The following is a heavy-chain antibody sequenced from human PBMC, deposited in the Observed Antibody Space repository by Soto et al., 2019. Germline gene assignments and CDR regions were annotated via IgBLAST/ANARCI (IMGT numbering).Heavy chain of an antibody. Sequence: EVQLVESGGGLVQPGGSLRLSCAASGFTFSSYWMHWVRQAPGKGLVWVSSISTDASSTSYADPVKSRFTISRDNAKNTLYLQMNSVRAEDTAVYYCARRPNKSPQNWCHGTLGSVSP. CDR2: ISTDASST. CDR1: GFTFSSYW. CDR3: ARRPNKSPQN. J-gene: IGHJ1*01. D-gene: IGHD2-8*01. V-gene: IGHV3-74*01.